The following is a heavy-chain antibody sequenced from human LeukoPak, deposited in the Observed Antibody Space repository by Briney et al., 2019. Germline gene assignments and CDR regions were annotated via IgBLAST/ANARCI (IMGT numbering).Heavy chain of an antibody. CDR1: GFTFSNSA. Sequence: PGGSLRLSCAASGFTFSNSAMSWVRQAPGKGLEWVSTLSGSGGSTYYADSAKGRFTISRDNSKNTLYLQMNSLRAEDTAVYYCAKGPTDYYDSSGYYDYWGQGTLVTVSS. CDR2: LSGSGGST. CDR3: AKGPTDYYDSSGYYDY. J-gene: IGHJ4*02. D-gene: IGHD3-22*01. V-gene: IGHV3-23*01.